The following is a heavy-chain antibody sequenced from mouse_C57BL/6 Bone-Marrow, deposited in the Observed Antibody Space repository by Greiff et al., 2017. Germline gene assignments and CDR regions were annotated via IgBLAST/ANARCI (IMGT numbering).Heavy chain of an antibody. D-gene: IGHD1-1*01. Sequence: VQLKESVAELVRPGASVKLSCTASGFNIKNTYMHWVKQRPEQGLEWIGRIDPANGNTKYAPKFQGKATITADTSSNTAYLQLSSLTSEDTAIYYCAGYYYGSSSYAMDYWGQGTSVTVSS. J-gene: IGHJ4*01. CDR2: IDPANGNT. V-gene: IGHV14-3*01. CDR3: AGYYYGSSSYAMDY. CDR1: GFNIKNTY.